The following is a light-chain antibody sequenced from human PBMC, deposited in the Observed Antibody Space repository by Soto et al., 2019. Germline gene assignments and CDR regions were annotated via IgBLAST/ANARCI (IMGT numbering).Light chain of an antibody. J-gene: IGKJ1*01. CDR3: QQHSHWPPWT. CDR1: ENVRTF. CDR2: GAS. V-gene: IGKV3-11*01. Sequence: EVVLTQSPATLSLSPGERATLPCRASENVRTFVDWYQQKPGQAPRLLIHGASNRATGIPDRFSGSGSGTDFTLTISNLEPEDFAVYYCQQHSHWPPWTFGQGTKVDI.